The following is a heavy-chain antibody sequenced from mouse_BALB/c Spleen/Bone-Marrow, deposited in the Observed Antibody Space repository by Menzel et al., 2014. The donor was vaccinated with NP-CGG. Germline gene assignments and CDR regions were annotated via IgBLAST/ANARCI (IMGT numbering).Heavy chain of an antibody. Sequence: VQLQQSGAELVKPGASVKLSCTASGFNIKDTYMHWVKQRPEQGLEWIGRIDPANGNTKYDPKFQGKATITADTSSNTAYLQLSNLTTEDIADYYCARSGRYGNYLAWFAYWGQGTLVTVSA. J-gene: IGHJ3*01. D-gene: IGHD2-10*02. V-gene: IGHV14-3*02. CDR3: ARSGRYGNYLAWFAY. CDR1: GFNIKDTY. CDR2: IDPANGNT.